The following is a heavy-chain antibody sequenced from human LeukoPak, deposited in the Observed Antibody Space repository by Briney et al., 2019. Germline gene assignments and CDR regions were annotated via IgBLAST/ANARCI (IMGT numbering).Heavy chain of an antibody. Sequence: GASVTVSCKASGYTFTSYYMHWVRQAPGQGLEWMGIINPSGGSTSYAQKFQGRVTMTRDTSTSTVYMELSSLRSEDTAVYYCARDSGSYPSDYWGQGTLVTVSS. CDR2: INPSGGST. CDR3: ARDSGSYPSDY. D-gene: IGHD1-26*01. J-gene: IGHJ4*02. CDR1: GYTFTSYY. V-gene: IGHV1-46*01.